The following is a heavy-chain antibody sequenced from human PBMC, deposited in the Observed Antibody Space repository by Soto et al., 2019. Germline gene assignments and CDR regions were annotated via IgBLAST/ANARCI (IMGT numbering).Heavy chain of an antibody. D-gene: IGHD2-15*01. CDR2: ISYDARTT. Sequence: QVQLVESGGGVVQPGRSLRLSCAASGLIFSTYGMHWVSQAPGKGLEWVAVISYDARTTYYADSVKGRFTISRDNSKNMVYMQMNSLRTEDMAVYYCTKESHNHFSKSKWSSDYWGQGTLVTVSS. CDR1: GLIFSTYG. V-gene: IGHV3-30*18. CDR3: TKESHNHFSKSKWSSDY. J-gene: IGHJ4*02.